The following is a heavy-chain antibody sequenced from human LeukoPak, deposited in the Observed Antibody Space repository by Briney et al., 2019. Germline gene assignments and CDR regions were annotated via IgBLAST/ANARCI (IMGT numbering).Heavy chain of an antibody. V-gene: IGHV3-21*01. CDR1: GFTFSSYS. CDR2: ITATSSYI. D-gene: IGHD6-13*01. J-gene: IGHJ4*02. Sequence: GGSLRLSCAASGFTFSSYSMNWVRQAPGKGLEWVSSITATSSYIYYADSVRGRFTISRDNAKNPLYLQMNSLRAEDTAVYYCARPAAAIPPYWGQGTLVTVSS. CDR3: ARPAAAIPPY.